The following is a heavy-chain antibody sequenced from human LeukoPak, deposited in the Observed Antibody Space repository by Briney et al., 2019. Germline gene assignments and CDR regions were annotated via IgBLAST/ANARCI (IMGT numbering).Heavy chain of an antibody. V-gene: IGHV4-59*08. CDR2: ISDTGTT. J-gene: IGHJ6*03. CDR1: GDSITPYY. D-gene: IGHD7-27*01. Sequence: SETLSLTCTVSGDSITPYYWSWIRQSPGGSLEYIGFISDTGTTNYNPSLRGRVSISVDTSKSQFSLKLKSVTAADSAIYYCTRTFTGAHYYYIPVWGAGATVTVSS. CDR3: TRTFTGAHYYYIPV.